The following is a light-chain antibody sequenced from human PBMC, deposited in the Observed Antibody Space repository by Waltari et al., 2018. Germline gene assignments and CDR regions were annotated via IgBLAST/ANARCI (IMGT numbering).Light chain of an antibody. CDR2: QVS. Sequence: DVVMTQSPLSLPGTLGQPPSISSRSIQSLVHSDGNTYLNWFQQRPGQPPRRLIYQVSNRDSGVPDRFSGSGSGTDFTLKISRVEAEDVGVYYCMQGTHWPYTFGQGTKLEIK. J-gene: IGKJ2*01. CDR3: MQGTHWPYT. V-gene: IGKV2-30*02. CDR1: QSLVHSDGNTY.